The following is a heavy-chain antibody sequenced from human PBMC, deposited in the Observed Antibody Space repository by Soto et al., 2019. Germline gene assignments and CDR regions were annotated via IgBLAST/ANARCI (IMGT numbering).Heavy chain of an antibody. Sequence: PSETLSLTCAVSDGSFSGYYWTWIRQAPGKGLEWIGEVNHSGTTNYNPSLKSRVSVSVDTSKNQFSLKLTSVTAADRGVYYCARGRRWGQSVKGLDTWGQGTLVTVS. CDR1: DGSFSGYY. CDR2: VNHSGTT. J-gene: IGHJ4*02. V-gene: IGHV4-34*01. D-gene: IGHD3-16*01. CDR3: ARGRRWGQSVKGLDT.